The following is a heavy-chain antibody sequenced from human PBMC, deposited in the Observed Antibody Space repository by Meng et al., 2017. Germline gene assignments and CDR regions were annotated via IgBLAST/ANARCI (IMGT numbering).Heavy chain of an antibody. V-gene: IGHV3-48*03. CDR3: ARDDMLCSSTSCQPGDYYYSGMDV. Sequence: GESLKISCASSGFTFSSYEMNGVRQAPGKGLEWVSYISSSGSTIYYADSVKGRFTISRDNAKNSLYLQMNSLRAEDTAVYYCARDDMLCSSTSCQPGDYYYSGMDVWGQGTPVTVSS. CDR1: GFTFSSYE. D-gene: IGHD2-2*01. CDR2: ISSSGSTI. J-gene: IGHJ6*02.